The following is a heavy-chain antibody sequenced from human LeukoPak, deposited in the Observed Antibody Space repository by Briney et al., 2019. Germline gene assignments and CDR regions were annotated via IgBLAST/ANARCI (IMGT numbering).Heavy chain of an antibody. CDR2: INHSGST. CDR3: ARGYSYYYYYYYMDV. CDR1: GGSFSGYY. V-gene: IGHV4-34*01. Sequence: SETLSLTCAVYGGSFSGYYWSWIRQPPGKGLEWIGEINHSGSTNYNPPLKSRVTISVDKSKNQFSLKLSSVTAADTAVYYCARGYSYYYYYYYMDVWGKGTTVTVSS. D-gene: IGHD6-13*01. J-gene: IGHJ6*03.